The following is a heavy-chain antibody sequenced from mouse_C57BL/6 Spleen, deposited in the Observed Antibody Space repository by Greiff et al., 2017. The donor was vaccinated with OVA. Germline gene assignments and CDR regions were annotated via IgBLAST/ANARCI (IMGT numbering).Heavy chain of an antibody. J-gene: IGHJ4*01. V-gene: IGHV5-12*01. CDR2: ISNGGGST. CDR3: ARQGGYDYDDYAMDY. CDR1: GFTFSDYY. D-gene: IGHD2-4*01. Sequence: EVKLVESGGGLVQPGGSLKLSCAASGFTFSDYYMYWVRQTPEQRLEWVAYISNGGGSTYYPDTVQGRFTISRDNAKNTLYLQMSRLKSEDTAMYYCARQGGYDYDDYAMDYWGQGTSVTVSS.